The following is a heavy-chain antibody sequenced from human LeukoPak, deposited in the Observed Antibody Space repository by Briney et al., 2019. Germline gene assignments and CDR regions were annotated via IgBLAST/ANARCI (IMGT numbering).Heavy chain of an antibody. CDR3: AIEGYSGYDRGY. CDR1: GFPFSSYW. D-gene: IGHD5-12*01. V-gene: IGHV3-74*01. CDR2: INSDGGRA. Sequence: PAGSLRLSCAASGFPFSSYWMFWVRQAPGKGLVWVSHINSDGGRARYADSVKGRFTISRDNAKNTLYLQMNSLRAEDTAVYYCAIEGYSGYDRGYWGQGTLVTVSS. J-gene: IGHJ4*02.